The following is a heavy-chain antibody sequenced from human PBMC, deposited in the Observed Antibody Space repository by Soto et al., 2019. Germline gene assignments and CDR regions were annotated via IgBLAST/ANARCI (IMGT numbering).Heavy chain of an antibody. CDR3: ARGGSRACFVP. D-gene: IGHD3-10*01. V-gene: IGHV4-59*01. CDR2: IYYSGST. Sequence: PSETLSLTCTVYGGSISSYYWSWIRQPPGKGLEWIGYIYYSGSTNYNPSLKSRVTISVDTSKNQFSLKLSSVTAADTAVYYCARGGSRACFVPWCQGTLVTVSS. CDR1: GGSISSYY. J-gene: IGHJ5*02.